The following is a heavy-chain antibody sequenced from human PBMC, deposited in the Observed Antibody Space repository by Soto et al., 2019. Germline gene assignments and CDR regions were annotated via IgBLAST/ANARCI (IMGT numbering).Heavy chain of an antibody. CDR1: GYTFTSYY. V-gene: IGHV1-46*01. Sequence: ASVKVSCKASGYTFTSYYMHWVRQAPGQGLEWMGIINPSGGSTSYAQKFQGRVTMTRDTSTSTFYMELNSLRSEDTALYYCARDYNTSWGGFDPWGQGTLVTVSS. J-gene: IGHJ5*02. CDR3: ARDYNTSWGGFDP. CDR2: INPSGGST. D-gene: IGHD2-2*01.